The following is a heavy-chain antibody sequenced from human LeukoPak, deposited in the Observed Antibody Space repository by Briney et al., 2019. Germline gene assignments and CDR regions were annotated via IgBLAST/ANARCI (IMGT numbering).Heavy chain of an antibody. Sequence: GGSLRLSCAASGFTFGDYAMHWVRQAPGKGLEWFSGISWNSGSIGYADSVKGRFTISRDNAKNSLYLQMNSLRAEDTALYYCAKAARRWELLESHFDYWGQGTLVTVSS. CDR2: ISWNSGSI. CDR1: GFTFGDYA. CDR3: AKAARRWELLESHFDY. V-gene: IGHV3-9*01. D-gene: IGHD1-26*01. J-gene: IGHJ4*02.